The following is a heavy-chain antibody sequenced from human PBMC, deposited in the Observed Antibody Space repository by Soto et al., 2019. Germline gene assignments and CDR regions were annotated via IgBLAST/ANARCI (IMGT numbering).Heavy chain of an antibody. Sequence: EVQLLESGGGLVQPGGSLRLSCAASGFTVSSYAMSWVRQAQGKGLEWVSVISGSGSTYSADSVKGRFTISRDSSKNTVYLQMNSLRAEDTAVYYCAKALRFTFTTGYYMDVWGRGTTVTVSS. D-gene: IGHD3-16*01. J-gene: IGHJ6*03. CDR1: GFTVSSYA. CDR2: ISGSGST. CDR3: AKALRFTFTTGYYMDV. V-gene: IGHV3-23*01.